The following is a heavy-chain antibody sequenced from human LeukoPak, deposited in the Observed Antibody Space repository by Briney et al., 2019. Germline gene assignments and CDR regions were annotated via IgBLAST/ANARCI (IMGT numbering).Heavy chain of an antibody. Sequence: SETLSLTCTVSGGSISSGDYYWSWIRQPPGKGLEWIGYIYYSGSTYYNPSPKSRVTMSVDTSKNQFSLKLSSVTAADTAVYYCARDVYSSGWGFLFDYWGQGTLVTVSS. CDR1: GGSISSGDYY. J-gene: IGHJ4*02. D-gene: IGHD6-19*01. V-gene: IGHV4-30-4*01. CDR2: IYYSGST. CDR3: ARDVYSSGWGFLFDY.